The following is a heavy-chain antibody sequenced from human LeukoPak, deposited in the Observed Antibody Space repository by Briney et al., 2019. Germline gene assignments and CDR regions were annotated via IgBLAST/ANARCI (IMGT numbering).Heavy chain of an antibody. V-gene: IGHV1-2*02. D-gene: IGHD3-22*01. CDR2: INPNSGGT. CDR3: AVNYYDSSGYPRTFDY. Sequence: GASVKVSCKASGYTFTGYYMHWVRQAPGQGLEWMGWINPNSGGTNYAQKFQGRVTMTRDTSISTAYMELSRLRSGDTAVYYCAVNYYDSSGYPRTFDYWGQGTLVTVSS. J-gene: IGHJ4*02. CDR1: GYTFTGYY.